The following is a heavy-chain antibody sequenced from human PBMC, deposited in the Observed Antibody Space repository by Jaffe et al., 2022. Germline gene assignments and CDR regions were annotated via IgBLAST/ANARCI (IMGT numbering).Heavy chain of an antibody. Sequence: QVQLQESGPGLVKPSQTLSLTCTVSGGSISSGSYYWSWIRQPAGKGLEWIGRIYTSGSTNYNPSLKSRVTISVDTSKNQFSLKLSSVTAADTAVYYCARDSPEEYSSSWQLTNYYYYYYMDVWGKGTTVTVSS. CDR3: ARDSPEEYSSSWQLTNYYYYYYMDV. CDR1: GGSISSGSYY. CDR2: IYTSGST. J-gene: IGHJ6*03. D-gene: IGHD6-13*01. V-gene: IGHV4-61*02.